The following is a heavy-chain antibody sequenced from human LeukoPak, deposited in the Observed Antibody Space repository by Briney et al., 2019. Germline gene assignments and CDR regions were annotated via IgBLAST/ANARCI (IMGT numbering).Heavy chain of an antibody. CDR1: GGSFSGYY. J-gene: IGHJ6*03. Sequence: PSETLSLTCAVYGGSFSGYYWSWIRQPPGKGLEWIGEINHSGSTNYNPSLKSRVTISVDTSKNQFSLKLSSVTAADTAVYYCARHHYSPPYYYYYMDVWGKGTTVTISS. CDR3: ARHHYSPPYYYYYMDV. V-gene: IGHV4-34*01. CDR2: INHSGST. D-gene: IGHD2-15*01.